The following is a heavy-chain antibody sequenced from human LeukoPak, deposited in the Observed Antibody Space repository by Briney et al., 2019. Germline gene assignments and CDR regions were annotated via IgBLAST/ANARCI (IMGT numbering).Heavy chain of an antibody. CDR3: ARGGIVGYAFDF. CDR2: ISSSSSYI. Sequence: GGSLRLSCAASGFTFSSYSMNWVRQAPGKGLEWVSSISSSSSYIYYADSVKGRFTISRDNAKNSLYLQMNSLRAEDTAVYYCARGGIVGYAFDFWGQGTMVTISS. J-gene: IGHJ3*01. CDR1: GFTFSSYS. V-gene: IGHV3-21*01. D-gene: IGHD1-26*01.